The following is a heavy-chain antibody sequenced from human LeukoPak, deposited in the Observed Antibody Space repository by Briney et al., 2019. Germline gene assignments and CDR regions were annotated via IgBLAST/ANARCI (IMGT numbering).Heavy chain of an antibody. Sequence: SETLSLTCTVSDGSITNYYWNWIRQPAGKGLEWIGRIYTSGSTNYNPSLKSRVTISLDTSKSQFSLQLSSVTAADTAVYYCAREEWYYNSRGQALDNWGQGTLVTVSS. CDR1: DGSITNYY. J-gene: IGHJ4*02. D-gene: IGHD3-22*01. CDR3: AREEWYYNSRGQALDN. CDR2: IYTSGST. V-gene: IGHV4-4*07.